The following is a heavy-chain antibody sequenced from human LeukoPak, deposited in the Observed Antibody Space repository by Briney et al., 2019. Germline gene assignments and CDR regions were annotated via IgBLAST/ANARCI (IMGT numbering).Heavy chain of an antibody. Sequence: GASVKVSCKASGGTFSSYAISWVRQAPGQGLEWMGGIIPIFGTANYAQKFQGRVTITRDTSASTVYVELSSLRSEDMAVYYCARSLSDFYPNWFDPWGQGTLVTVSS. CDR2: IIPIFGTA. J-gene: IGHJ5*02. V-gene: IGHV1-69*05. CDR1: GGTFSSYA. D-gene: IGHD2-21*01. CDR3: ARSLSDFYPNWFDP.